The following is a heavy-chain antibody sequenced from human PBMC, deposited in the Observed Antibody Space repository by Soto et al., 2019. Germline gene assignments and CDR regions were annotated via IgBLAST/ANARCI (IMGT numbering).Heavy chain of an antibody. CDR3: ARRLFGSGWTLDS. CDR1: GASITTYY. D-gene: IGHD6-19*01. V-gene: IGHV4-59*13. Sequence: SETLSLTCGVSGASITTYYWSWIRQAPGKGLEWIGNGYHTGSTDYNSSLRSRVTISVDTAKNQFSLNMNSVTAADTAVYYCARRLFGSGWTLDSCGHGALVTVSP. CDR2: GYHTGST. J-gene: IGHJ5*01.